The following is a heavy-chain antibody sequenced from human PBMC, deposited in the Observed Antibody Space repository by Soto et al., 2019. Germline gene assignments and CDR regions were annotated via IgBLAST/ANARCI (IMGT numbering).Heavy chain of an antibody. D-gene: IGHD6-19*01. J-gene: IGHJ4*02. V-gene: IGHV1-2*02. CDR1: GYTFSGFY. CDR3: ASAAVTGTAGLDF. CDR2: INPNSGGT. Sequence: ASVKVSCKASGYTFSGFYMHWVRQAPGQGLEWMGWINPNSGGTKSAEKFQGRVTMTRDTSISTAYMELSRLTSDDTAVYYCASAAVTGTAGLDFWGQGTQVTVS.